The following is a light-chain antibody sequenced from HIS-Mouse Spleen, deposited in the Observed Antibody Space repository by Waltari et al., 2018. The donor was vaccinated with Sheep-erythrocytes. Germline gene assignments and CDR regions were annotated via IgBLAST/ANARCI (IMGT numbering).Light chain of an antibody. J-gene: IGLJ2*01. Sequence: QSALTQPASVSGSPGQSITISCTGTSSDCGSYNYVSWYQQHPGKAPKLMIYEVSKRPSGVPDRFSGSKSGNTASLTVSGLQAEDEADYYCSSYAGNNNLVFGGGTKLTVL. CDR2: EVS. CDR1: SSDCGSYNY. CDR3: SSYAGNNNLV. V-gene: IGLV2-8*01.